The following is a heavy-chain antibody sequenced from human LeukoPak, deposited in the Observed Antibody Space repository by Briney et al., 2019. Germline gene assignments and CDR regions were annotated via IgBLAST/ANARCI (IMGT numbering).Heavy chain of an antibody. J-gene: IGHJ6*02. CDR1: EYTLTELS. V-gene: IGHV1-24*01. Sequence: ASVKVSCKVSEYTLTELSMHWVRQAPGKGLEWMGGFDPEDGETIYAQKFQGRVTMTEDTSTDTAYMELSSLRSEDTAVYYCATPSVVVPAAMFYYYGMDVWGQGTTVTVSS. CDR3: ATPSVVVPAAMFYYYGMDV. D-gene: IGHD2-2*01. CDR2: FDPEDGET.